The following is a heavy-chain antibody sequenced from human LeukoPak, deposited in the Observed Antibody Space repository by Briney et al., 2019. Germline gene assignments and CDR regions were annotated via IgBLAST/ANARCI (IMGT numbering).Heavy chain of an antibody. Sequence: SGGSLRLSCVASGITFSNYAVSWVRQAPEKGLDWVSVISGSAHKIRYADSVKGRFTISRDNSENIVYLQMNNLRAEDTAVYYCAGRPTGYSSGYIHWGQGTLVTVSS. CDR1: GITFSNYA. D-gene: IGHD5-18*01. CDR2: ISGSAHKI. V-gene: IGHV3-23*01. J-gene: IGHJ4*02. CDR3: AGRPTGYSSGYIH.